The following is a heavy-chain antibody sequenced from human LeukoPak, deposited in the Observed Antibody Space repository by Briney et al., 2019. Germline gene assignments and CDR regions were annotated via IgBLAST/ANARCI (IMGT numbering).Heavy chain of an antibody. CDR1: GFTFSNYW. CDR3: VRDPDALDY. V-gene: IGHV3-74*01. CDR2: IEGDGSST. J-gene: IGHJ4*02. Sequence: GGSLRLSCVASGFTFSNYWMHWVRQVPGKGLVWVSRIEGDGSSTNYADSVKGRFSISRDNAKNKLYLQMNSLRDEDTAVYYCVRDPDALDYWGQGTQVTVSS.